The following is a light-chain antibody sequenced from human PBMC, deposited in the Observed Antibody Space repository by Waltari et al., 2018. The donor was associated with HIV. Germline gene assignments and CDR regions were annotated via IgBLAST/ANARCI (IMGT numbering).Light chain of an antibody. CDR2: DVS. CDR3: SSYTSSRTVV. V-gene: IGLV2-14*03. Sequence: QSALTQPASVSGSPGQSITLSCTGTSSYVGRYNYVSWYQHHPGKAPKLIIYDVSNRPSGVSNRFSGSKSGTTASLTISGLQAEDEADYYCSSYTSSRTVVFGGGTKLTVL. CDR1: SSYVGRYNY. J-gene: IGLJ2*01.